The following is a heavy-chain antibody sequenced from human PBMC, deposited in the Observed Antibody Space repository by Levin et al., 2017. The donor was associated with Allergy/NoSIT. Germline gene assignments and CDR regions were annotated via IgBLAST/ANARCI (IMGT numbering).Heavy chain of an antibody. CDR3: ARDLPTWWPPANWFDP. CDR1: GYTFTSYG. Sequence: ASVKVSCKASGYTFTSYGISWVRQAPGQGLEWMGWISAYNGNTNYAQKLQGRVTMTTDTSTSTAYMELGSLRSDDTAVYYCARDLPTWWPPANWFDPWGQGTLVTVSS. V-gene: IGHV1-18*01. D-gene: IGHD2-8*02. CDR2: ISAYNGNT. J-gene: IGHJ5*02.